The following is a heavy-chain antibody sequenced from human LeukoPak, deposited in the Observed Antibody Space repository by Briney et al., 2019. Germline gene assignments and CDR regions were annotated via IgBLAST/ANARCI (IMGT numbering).Heavy chain of an antibody. CDR2: IIPIFGTA. CDR1: GGTFSSYA. V-gene: IGHV1-69*13. D-gene: IGHD6-19*01. J-gene: IGHJ5*02. CDR3: ASSGWYKLENWFDP. Sequence: EASVKVSCKASGGTFSSYAISWVRQAPGQGLEWMGGIIPIFGTANYAQKFQGRVTITADESTSTAYMELSSLRSEDTAVYYCASSGWYKLENWFDPWGQGTLVTVSS.